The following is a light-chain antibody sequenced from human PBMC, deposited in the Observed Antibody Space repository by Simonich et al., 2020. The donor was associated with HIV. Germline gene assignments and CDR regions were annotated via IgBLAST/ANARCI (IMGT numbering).Light chain of an antibody. J-gene: IGLJ3*02. Sequence: SYELTQPPSVSVSPGQTARITCSGDELPKQYAYWYQQTPGQAPVLVRYKASERPSWIPERFSCSSTGTTVTLTISGVQAEDEADYYCQSADSSGTYWVFGGGTKLTVL. V-gene: IGLV3-25*03. CDR2: KAS. CDR1: ELPKQY. CDR3: QSADSSGTYWV.